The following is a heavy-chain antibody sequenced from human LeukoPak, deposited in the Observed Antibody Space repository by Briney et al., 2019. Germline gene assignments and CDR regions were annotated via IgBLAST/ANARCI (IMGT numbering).Heavy chain of an antibody. CDR1: GFTFSSXX. V-gene: IGHV3-23*01. Sequence: GRSLRLSCAASGFTFSSXXXXXXXRAXRKGXEXVSGISGSGVYTYYAXSVKGXFTISXDXSKNTLYLQMNSLRAEDTAVYCCAKAGRGYTYGDYWGQGTLVTVSS. CDR3: AKAGRGYTYGDY. D-gene: IGHD5-18*01. CDR2: ISGSGVYT. J-gene: IGHJ4*02.